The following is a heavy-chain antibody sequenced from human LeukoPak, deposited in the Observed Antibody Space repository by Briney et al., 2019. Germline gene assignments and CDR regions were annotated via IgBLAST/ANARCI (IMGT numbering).Heavy chain of an antibody. CDR1: GFTFSDYA. CDR3: AKLGCTGTFCYANY. D-gene: IGHD2-2*01. V-gene: IGHV3-23*01. CDR2: MSGGGDSA. Sequence: PGGSLRLSCAASGFTFSDYAMTWVRQTPGKGLEWVSVMSGGGDSADYADSMKGRFTISRDNSKNTLYLQMNSLRAEDTALYYCAKLGCTGTFCYANYWGQGTLVTVSS. J-gene: IGHJ4*02.